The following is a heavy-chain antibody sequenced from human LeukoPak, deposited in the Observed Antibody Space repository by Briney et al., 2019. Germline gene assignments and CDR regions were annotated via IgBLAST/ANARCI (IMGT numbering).Heavy chain of an antibody. Sequence: GGSLRLSCAASRFTFSNYGMNWVRQAPGKGLEWVSYISSSSNTIYYADSVKGRFTISRDNAKNSLSLQMNSLRAEDTAVYYCARDGRYSGSFDYWGQGTLVTVSS. CDR3: ARDGRYSGSFDY. J-gene: IGHJ4*02. V-gene: IGHV3-48*01. D-gene: IGHD1-26*01. CDR1: RFTFSNYG. CDR2: ISSSSNTI.